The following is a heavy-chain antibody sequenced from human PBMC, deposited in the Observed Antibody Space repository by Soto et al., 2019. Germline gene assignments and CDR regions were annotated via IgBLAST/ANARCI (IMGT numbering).Heavy chain of an antibody. CDR2: IYRTGRT. D-gene: IGHD1-7*01. V-gene: IGHV4-4*02. J-gene: IGHJ4*02. CDR1: GGSFTSNNW. CDR3: ASRDPGTSVDY. Sequence: SETLSLTCAVSGGSFTSNNWWTWVRQPPGQGLEWIGEIYRTGRTNYNPSLKSRVTISLDKSENQFSLKVTSLTAADTAVYYCASRDPGTSVDYWGQGTLVTVS.